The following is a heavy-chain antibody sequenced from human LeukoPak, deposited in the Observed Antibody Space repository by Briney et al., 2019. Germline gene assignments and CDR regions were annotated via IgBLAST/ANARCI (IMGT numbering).Heavy chain of an antibody. CDR2: IYPGDSDT. V-gene: IGHV5-51*01. Sequence: GESLKISCKGSGYRFTSYWIGWVRQMPGKGLEWMGIIYPGDSDTRYSPSFQGQVTISADKSISTAYLQWSSLKASDTAMYYCARQIAEAGTNYYYYGMDVWGQGTTVTVSS. J-gene: IGHJ6*02. CDR1: GYRFTSYW. CDR3: ARQIAEAGTNYYYYGMDV. D-gene: IGHD6-19*01.